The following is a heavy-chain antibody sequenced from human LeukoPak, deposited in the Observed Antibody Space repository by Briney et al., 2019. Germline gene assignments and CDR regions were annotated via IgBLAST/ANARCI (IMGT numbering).Heavy chain of an antibody. CDR3: ARSAHSTTSLIDY. CDR2: INPNSGGT. V-gene: IGHV1-2*02. Sequence: GASVKVSCKASGYTFTAYYMHWVRQAPGQGLEWMGWINPNSGGTNYAQKFQGRVTMTRDTSISTAYMELSRLRSHDTAVYYCARSAHSTTSLIDYWGQGTLVTVSS. J-gene: IGHJ4*02. CDR1: GYTFTAYY. D-gene: IGHD1-7*01.